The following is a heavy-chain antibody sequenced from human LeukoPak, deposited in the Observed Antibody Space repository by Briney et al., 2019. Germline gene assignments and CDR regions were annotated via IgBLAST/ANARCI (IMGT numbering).Heavy chain of an antibody. V-gene: IGHV4-59*07. CDR2: ICYSSST. CDR1: GYSISRYY. CDR3: ARTYYYDSSGYYYDYYFDY. J-gene: IGHJ4*02. D-gene: IGHD3-22*01. Sequence: SDTLSLTCTVSGYSISRYYWSWIRQPPGKGLEWIGYICYSSSTNYNPSLESRVSISVATSKNTFSLKLSSVTAADTAVYYCARTYYYDSSGYYYDYYFDYWGQGTLVTVSS.